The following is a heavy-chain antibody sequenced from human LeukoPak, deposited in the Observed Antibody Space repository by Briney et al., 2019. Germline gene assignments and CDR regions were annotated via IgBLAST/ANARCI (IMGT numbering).Heavy chain of an antibody. D-gene: IGHD6-13*01. CDR2: INPNSGGT. CDR3: ARDSSSWGNYGMDV. J-gene: IGHJ6*02. CDR1: GYTFTGYY. V-gene: IGHV1-2*02. Sequence: ASVKVSCKASGYTFTGYYMHWVRQAPGQGLEWMGWINPNSGGTNYAQKFQGRVTMTRDTSISTAYMELSSLRSDDTAVYYCARDSSSWGNYGMDVWGQGTTVTVSS.